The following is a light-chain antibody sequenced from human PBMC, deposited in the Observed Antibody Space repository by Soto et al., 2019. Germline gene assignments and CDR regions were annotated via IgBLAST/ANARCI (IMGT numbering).Light chain of an antibody. CDR3: QAWVSSTYV. V-gene: IGLV3-1*01. J-gene: IGLJ1*01. CDR1: RLGDKC. Sequence: SYELTQPPSVSVSPGQTASISCSGDRLGDKCAAWYQQKPGQSPVLVIYQDSKRPSGIPDRFSGSNSGNTATLTISGTQPMDEADYYCQAWVSSTYVFGPGTKLTVL. CDR2: QDS.